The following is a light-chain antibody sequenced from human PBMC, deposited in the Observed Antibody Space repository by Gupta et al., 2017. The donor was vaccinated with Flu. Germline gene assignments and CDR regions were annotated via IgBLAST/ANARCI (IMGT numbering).Light chain of an antibody. CDR1: DIGSKG. CDR3: QVWDTSTDLFV. Sequence: GQTDRITGGGNDIGSKGVHWYQQKPGLAPVLVVFDDSDRPSGIPERFSGSTSGSTATLTINTVEAGDEADYYCQVWDTSTDLFVFGSGTKVSV. J-gene: IGLJ1*01. V-gene: IGLV3-21*02. CDR2: DDS.